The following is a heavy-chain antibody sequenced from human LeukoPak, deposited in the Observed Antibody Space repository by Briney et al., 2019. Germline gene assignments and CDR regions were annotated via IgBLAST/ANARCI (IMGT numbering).Heavy chain of an antibody. CDR2: INHSGST. Sequence: KSSETLSLTCAVYGGSFSDYYWSWIRQSPGKGLEWIGEINHSGSTNYNPSLKSRVTISLDTSKKQFSLKLTSVTAADTAMYYCAREGSYSGSGSPPLDYWGRGTLVTVSS. J-gene: IGHJ4*02. CDR3: AREGSYSGSGSPPLDY. V-gene: IGHV4-34*01. D-gene: IGHD3-10*01. CDR1: GGSFSDYY.